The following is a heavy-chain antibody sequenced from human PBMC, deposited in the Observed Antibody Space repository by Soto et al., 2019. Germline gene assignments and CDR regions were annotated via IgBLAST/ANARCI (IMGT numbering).Heavy chain of an antibody. CDR1: AFNSSPYA. CDR2: ISGSGGST. Sequence: SRRSPSGASAFNSSPYAMSWVRQAPGKGLEWVSAISGSGGSTYYADSVKGRFTISRDNSKNTLYLQMNSLRAEDTAVYYCAKGLVRGDYWGQGT. CDR3: AKGLVRGDY. D-gene: IGHD6-19*01. V-gene: IGHV3-23*01. J-gene: IGHJ4*02.